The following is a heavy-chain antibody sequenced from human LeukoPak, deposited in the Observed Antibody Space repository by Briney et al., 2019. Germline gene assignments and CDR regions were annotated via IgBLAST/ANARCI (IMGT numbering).Heavy chain of an antibody. CDR1: GFTFSSYA. CDR2: ISGSGGSA. J-gene: IGHJ4*02. V-gene: IGHV3-23*01. Sequence: GGSLRLSCAASGFTFSSYAMSWIRQAPGKGLEWVSAISGSGGSAYYADSVKGRFTISRDNSKNTLYLQMNSLRAEDTAVYYCANWDTEDYSDYTGDVADYWGQGTLVTVSS. D-gene: IGHD4-11*01. CDR3: ANWDTEDYSDYTGDVADY.